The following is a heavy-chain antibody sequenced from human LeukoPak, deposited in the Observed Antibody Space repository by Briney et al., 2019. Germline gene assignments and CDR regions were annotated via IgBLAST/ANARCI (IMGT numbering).Heavy chain of an antibody. CDR1: GYTFTSYY. Sequence: GASVKVSCKASGYTFTSYYMHWVRQAPGQGLEWMGIINPSGGSTRYAQKFQGRVTMTRDMSTSTVYMELSSLRSEDTAVYYCARDRVRWLRLLDYWGQGTLVTVSS. D-gene: IGHD5-12*01. V-gene: IGHV1-46*01. CDR3: ARDRVRWLRLLDY. J-gene: IGHJ4*02. CDR2: INPSGGST.